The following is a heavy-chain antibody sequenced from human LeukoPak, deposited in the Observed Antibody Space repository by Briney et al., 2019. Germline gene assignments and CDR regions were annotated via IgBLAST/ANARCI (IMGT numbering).Heavy chain of an antibody. CDR2: ISGSGGST. D-gene: IGHD3-22*01. J-gene: IGHJ4*02. Sequence: GGSLRLSCAASEFTFSSYAMSWVRQAPGKGLEWVSAISGSGGSTYYADSVKGRFTISRDNSKNTLYLQMNSLRAEDTAVYYCAKDEPYYYDSSGTFDYWGQGTLVTVSS. CDR3: AKDEPYYYDSSGTFDY. CDR1: EFTFSSYA. V-gene: IGHV3-23*01.